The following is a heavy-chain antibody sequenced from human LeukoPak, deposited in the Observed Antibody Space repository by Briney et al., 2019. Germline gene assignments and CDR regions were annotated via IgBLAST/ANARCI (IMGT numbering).Heavy chain of an antibody. CDR3: ARGTIDQWELLSY. CDR1: GFTFSSYA. D-gene: IGHD1-26*01. V-gene: IGHV3-64*01. Sequence: GGSLRLSCAASGFTFSSYAMHWVRQAPGKGLEYVSAISSNGGSTYYANSVKGRFTISRDNSKNTLYLQMGSLRAEDMAVYYCARGTIDQWELLSYWGQGTLVTVSS. J-gene: IGHJ4*02. CDR2: ISSNGGST.